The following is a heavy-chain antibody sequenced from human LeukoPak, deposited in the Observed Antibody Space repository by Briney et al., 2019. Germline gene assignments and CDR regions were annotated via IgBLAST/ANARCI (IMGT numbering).Heavy chain of an antibody. CDR3: ARDRLPGLTGYHSPFDY. CDR2: ISSSSSYI. CDR1: GFTFSSYS. J-gene: IGHJ4*02. Sequence: PGGSLRLSCAASGFTFSSYSMNWVRQAPGKGLEWVSSISSSSSYIYYADSVKGRFTISRDNAKNSLYLQMNSLRAEDTAVYYCARDRLPGLTGYHSPFDYWGQGTLVTVSS. V-gene: IGHV3-21*01. D-gene: IGHD3-9*01.